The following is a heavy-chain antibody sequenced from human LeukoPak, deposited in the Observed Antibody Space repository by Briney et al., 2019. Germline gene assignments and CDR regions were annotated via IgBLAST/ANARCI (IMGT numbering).Heavy chain of an antibody. CDR3: ASIDFYAFEI. J-gene: IGHJ3*02. CDR1: GGSIHRYY. CDR2: IYHSGST. Sequence: SETLSLTCTVSGGSIHRYYWSWIRQPPGKGLEWIGYIYHSGSTNYNPSLKSRVTISVDTSKNQFSLKLYSVTAADTAVYFYASIDFYAFEIWGQGTMVTVPS. D-gene: IGHD2-21*02. V-gene: IGHV4-59*01.